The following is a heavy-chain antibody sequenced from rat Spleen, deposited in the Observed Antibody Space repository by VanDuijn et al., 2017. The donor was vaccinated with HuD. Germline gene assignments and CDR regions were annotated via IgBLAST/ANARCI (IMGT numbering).Heavy chain of an antibody. V-gene: IGHV2-6*01. Sequence: QVQLKESGPGLVQPSQTLSLTCTVSGLSLTSNSVSWIRQPPGKGLEWIAAISSGGSTYYNSALKSRLSISRDTSKSQVFLKMNSLQTEDTAMYFCARSDYSSPYYFDYWGQGVMVTVSS. CDR1: GLSLTSNS. J-gene: IGHJ2*01. CDR2: ISSGGST. CDR3: ARSDYSSPYYFDY. D-gene: IGHD1-2*01.